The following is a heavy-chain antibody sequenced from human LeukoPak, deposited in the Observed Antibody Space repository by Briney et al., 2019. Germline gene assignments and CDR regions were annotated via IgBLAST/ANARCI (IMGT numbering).Heavy chain of an antibody. Sequence: SVKVSCKASGYTFTNYGFSWVRQAPGQGLEWMGGIIPIFGTANYAQKFQGRVTITTDESTSTAYMELSSLRSEDTAVYYCARGPKMIPFGGVPDYWGQGTLVTVSS. CDR3: ARGPKMIPFGGVPDY. D-gene: IGHD3-16*01. CDR1: GYTFTNYG. J-gene: IGHJ4*02. V-gene: IGHV1-69*05. CDR2: IIPIFGTA.